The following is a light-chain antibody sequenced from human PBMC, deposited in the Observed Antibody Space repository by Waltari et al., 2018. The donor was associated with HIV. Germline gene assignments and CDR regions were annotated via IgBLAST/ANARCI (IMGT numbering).Light chain of an antibody. J-gene: IGLJ3*02. CDR1: SSNIGAGSD. Sequence: QSVLTQPPSVSGAPGQRVTISCPGRSSNIGAGSDVHWYQQLPGTAPKLFIYANNNRPSGIPDRFSGSKSGTSASLAITGLRAEDEGDYYCQSYDTSLGGSVFGGGTKLTVL. V-gene: IGLV1-40*01. CDR2: ANN. CDR3: QSYDTSLGGSV.